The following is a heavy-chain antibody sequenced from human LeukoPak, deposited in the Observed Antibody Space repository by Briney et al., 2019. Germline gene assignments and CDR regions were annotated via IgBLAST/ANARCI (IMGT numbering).Heavy chain of an antibody. V-gene: IGHV3-48*01. J-gene: IGHJ4*02. CDR1: GFTFSSYS. CDR3: ARVGSGVRGVNEVDY. CDR2: ISSSSSTI. Sequence: GGSLRLSCAASGFTFSSYSMNWVRQAPGKGLEWVSYISSSSSTIYYADSVKGRFTISRDNAKNSLYLQMNSLRAEDTAVYYCARVGSGVRGVNEVDYWGQGTLVTVSS. D-gene: IGHD3-10*01.